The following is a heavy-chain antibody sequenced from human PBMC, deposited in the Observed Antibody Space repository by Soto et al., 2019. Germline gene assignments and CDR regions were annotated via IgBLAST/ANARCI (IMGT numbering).Heavy chain of an antibody. Sequence: EVQLVASGGGLVKPGGSLRLSCAASGFTFSSYSMNWVRQAPGKGLEWVSTISSRNNDMYYVDSVKGRFTISRDNARNSVYLQMNSLRADDTAVYYCARDVNGGFCGAWGQGTVVTVSS. V-gene: IGHV3-21*01. CDR3: ARDVNGGFCGA. D-gene: IGHD2-21*01. J-gene: IGHJ5*02. CDR2: ISSRNNDM. CDR1: GFTFSSYS.